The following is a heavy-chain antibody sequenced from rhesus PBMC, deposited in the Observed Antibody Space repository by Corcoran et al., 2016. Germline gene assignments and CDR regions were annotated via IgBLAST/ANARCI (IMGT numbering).Heavy chain of an antibody. CDR3: ARDSITGTTRYGLDS. V-gene: IGHV3S18*01. CDR2: ISFTGGST. CDR1: GFSFSDSY. J-gene: IGHJ6*01. Sequence: EVQLVESGGGLAQSGGSLRLSCAASGFSFSDSYMYWVRQAPGKGLEWVSGISFTGGSTYYADSVKGRFTISSEDAKNTVFFKMDSLRAEDTAVYDCARDSITGTTRYGLDSWGQGVVVTVSS. D-gene: IGHD1-26*01.